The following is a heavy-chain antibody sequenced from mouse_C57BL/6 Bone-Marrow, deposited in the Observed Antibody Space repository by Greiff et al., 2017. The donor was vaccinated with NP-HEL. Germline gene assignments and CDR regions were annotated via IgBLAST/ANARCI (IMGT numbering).Heavy chain of an antibody. CDR3: ARRIYYGAMDY. V-gene: IGHV1-80*01. D-gene: IGHD2-1*01. J-gene: IGHJ4*01. CDR1: GYAFSSYW. Sequence: QVQLKQSGAELVKPGASVKISCKASGYAFSSYWMNWVKQRPGKGLEWIGQIYPGDGDTNYNGKFKGKATLTADKSSSTAYMQLSSLTSEDSAVYFCARRIYYGAMDYWGQGTSVTVSS. CDR2: IYPGDGDT.